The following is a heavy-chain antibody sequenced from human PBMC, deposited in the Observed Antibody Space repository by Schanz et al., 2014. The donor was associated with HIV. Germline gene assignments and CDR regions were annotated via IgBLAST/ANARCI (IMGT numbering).Heavy chain of an antibody. J-gene: IGHJ4*02. CDR1: GFTFNDYY. V-gene: IGHV3-11*01. Sequence: VQLVESGGGLVKPGGSLRLSCAASGFTFNDYYMTWIRQAPGKGLEWVSYISHTGTTTYYADSVNGRFIISRDNAKNSVYLQMNNLGGDDTAVYYCARDQGYCAGSTCYSWYYFDSWGQGPPVTVSS. CDR3: ARDQGYCAGSTCYSWYYFDS. D-gene: IGHD2-21*02. CDR2: ISHTGTTT.